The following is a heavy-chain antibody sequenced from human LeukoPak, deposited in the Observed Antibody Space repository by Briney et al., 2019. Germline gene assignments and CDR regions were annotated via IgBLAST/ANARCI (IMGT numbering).Heavy chain of an antibody. V-gene: IGHV4-38-2*02. Sequence: PSETLSLTCTVSGYSISSGYYWGWIRQPPGKGLEWIGSIYHSGSTYYNPSLKSRVTISVDTSKNQFSLKLSSVTAADTAVYYCARDSVVVTAIPLDYWGQGTLVTVSS. CDR1: GYSISSGYY. D-gene: IGHD2-21*02. CDR2: IYHSGST. J-gene: IGHJ4*02. CDR3: ARDSVVVTAIPLDY.